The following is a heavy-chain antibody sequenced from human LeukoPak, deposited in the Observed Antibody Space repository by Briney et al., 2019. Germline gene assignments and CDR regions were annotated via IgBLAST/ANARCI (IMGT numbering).Heavy chain of an antibody. CDR2: ISSSSSYI. V-gene: IGHV3-21*06. CDR3: ARAPYDSSGYYHY. D-gene: IGHD3-22*01. CDR1: GFTISGYS. Sequence: PGRALRLSSEASGFTISGYSMNWVRQAPGKGLVCVSSISSSSSYISYADSVKGRFTISRDNANNSLYLQMNSLRAEDKAVYYCARAPYDSSGYYHYWGQGTLVTVSS. J-gene: IGHJ4*02.